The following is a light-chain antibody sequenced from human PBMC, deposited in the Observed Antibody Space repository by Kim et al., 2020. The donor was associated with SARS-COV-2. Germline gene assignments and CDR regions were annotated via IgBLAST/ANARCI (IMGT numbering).Light chain of an antibody. Sequence: ASVGDGVTITCRASQDIANSLAWYQQKPGKVPQVLIYAAATLQSGVPSRFSGSGSGTEFTLTIGSLQTEDVATYYCQKYNSAPWTFGPGTKVEIK. CDR1: QDIANS. CDR2: AAA. CDR3: QKYNSAPWT. J-gene: IGKJ1*01. V-gene: IGKV1-27*01.